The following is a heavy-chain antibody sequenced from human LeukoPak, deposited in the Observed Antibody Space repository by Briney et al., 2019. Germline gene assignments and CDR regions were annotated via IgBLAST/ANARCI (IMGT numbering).Heavy chain of an antibody. V-gene: IGHV3-30*04. CDR3: VRDFSGHWTFDY. Sequence: GGSLRLSCAASEFTLSSYVMHWVRQAPGKGLEWVAVTVYGGSNTTYADSVKGRFTVSRDNSKNTVFLQMGNLRAEDTAVYYCVRDFSGHWTFDYWGQGTLVTVSS. CDR2: TVYGGSNT. J-gene: IGHJ4*02. D-gene: IGHD1-1*01. CDR1: EFTLSSYV.